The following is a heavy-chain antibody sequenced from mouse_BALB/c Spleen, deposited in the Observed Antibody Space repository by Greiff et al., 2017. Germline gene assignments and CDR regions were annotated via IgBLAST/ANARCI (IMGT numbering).Heavy chain of an antibody. CDR2: IDPENGDT. CDR1: GFNIKDYY. V-gene: IGHV14-4*02. CDR3: NPFFTTATEAMDY. Sequence: EVQLVESGAELVRSGASVKLSCTASGFNIKDYYMHWVKQRPEQGLEWIGWIDPENGDTEYAPKFQGKATMTADTSSNTAYLQLSSLTSEDTAVYYCNPFFTTATEAMDYWGQGTSVTVSS. D-gene: IGHD1-2*01. J-gene: IGHJ4*01.